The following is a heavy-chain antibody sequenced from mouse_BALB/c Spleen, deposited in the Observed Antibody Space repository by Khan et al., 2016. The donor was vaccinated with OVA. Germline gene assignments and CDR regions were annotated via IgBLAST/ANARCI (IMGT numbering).Heavy chain of an antibody. CDR2: ISYSGRT. Sequence: EVELVESGPGLVKPSQPLSLTCTVTGYSITSDYAWNWIRQFPGNKLEWMGYISYSGRTSYNPSLKSRISVTRDTSKNQLFLQLNSVTTEDTATYYCAMGRTYWGQGTLVTVSA. D-gene: IGHD4-1*01. J-gene: IGHJ3*01. CDR3: AMGRTY. V-gene: IGHV3-2*02. CDR1: GYSITSDYA.